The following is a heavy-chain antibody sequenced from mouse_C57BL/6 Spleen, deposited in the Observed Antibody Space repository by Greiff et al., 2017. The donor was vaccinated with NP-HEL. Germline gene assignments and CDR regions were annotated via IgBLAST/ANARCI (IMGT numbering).Heavy chain of an antibody. CDR3: ASDYGSSLYYYAMDY. V-gene: IGHV1-53*01. CDR1: GYTFTSYW. J-gene: IGHJ4*01. D-gene: IGHD1-1*01. CDR2: INPSNGGT. Sequence: QVQLQQPGTELVKPGASVKLSCKASGYTFTSYWMHWVKQRPGQGLEWMGNINPSNGGTNYNEKFKSKATLTVDKASSTAYMQLSILTSEDSAVYYCASDYGSSLYYYAMDYWGQGTSVTVSS.